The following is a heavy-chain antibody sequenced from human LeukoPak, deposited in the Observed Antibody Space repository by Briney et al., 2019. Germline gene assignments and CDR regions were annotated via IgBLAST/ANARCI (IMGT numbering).Heavy chain of an antibody. CDR1: GYTFTSYY. CDR2: INPSGGST. CDR3: AREWKEIVVVPAALRYYYMDV. V-gene: IGHV1-46*01. J-gene: IGHJ6*03. D-gene: IGHD2-2*02. Sequence: ASVKVSCKASGYTFTSYYMHWVRQAPGQGLEWMGIINPSGGSTSYAQKFQGRVTMTRDTSTSTVYMELSSLRSEDTAVYYCAREWKEIVVVPAALRYYYMDVWGKGTTVTVSS.